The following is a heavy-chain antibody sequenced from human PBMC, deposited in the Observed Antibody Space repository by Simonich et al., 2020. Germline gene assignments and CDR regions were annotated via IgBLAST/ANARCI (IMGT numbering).Heavy chain of an antibody. J-gene: IGHJ6*03. CDR1: GYTFTVYY. V-gene: IGHV1-2*02. Sequence: QVQLVQSVAEVKKPGASVTVSCKASGYTFTVYYMHWVRQAPGQGLECMGWIKPNSGGTNYAQKFQGRVTMTRDTSISTAYMELSRLRSDDTAVYYCARRLTNYYYYYMDVWGKGTTVTVSS. CDR3: ARRLTNYYYYYMDV. D-gene: IGHD4-17*01. CDR2: IKPNSGGT.